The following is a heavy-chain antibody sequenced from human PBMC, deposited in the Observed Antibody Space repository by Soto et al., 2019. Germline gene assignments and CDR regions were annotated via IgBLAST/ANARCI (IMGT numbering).Heavy chain of an antibody. V-gene: IGHV1-24*01. CDR3: ATQSWLVPRWPLAI. CDR1: GYTLTELS. J-gene: IGHJ3*02. D-gene: IGHD6-19*01. CDR2: FDPEDGET. Sequence: ASVKVSCKVSGYTLTELSMHWVRQAPGKGLEWMGGFDPEDGETIYAQKFQGRVTMTEDTSTDTAYMELSSLRSEDTAVYYCATQSWLVPRWPLAISAQRTTVPVSS.